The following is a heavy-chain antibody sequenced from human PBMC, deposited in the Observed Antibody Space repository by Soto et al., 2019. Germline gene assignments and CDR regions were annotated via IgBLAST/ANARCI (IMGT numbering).Heavy chain of an antibody. CDR3: ARTQHYYDSSGYYLFDY. CDR2: IDWDDDK. J-gene: IGHJ4*02. Sequence: GSGPTLVNPTQTLTLACTFSGFSLSTSGMCVSWIRQPPGKALEWLALIDWDDDKYYSTSLKTRLTISKDTSKNQVVLTMTNMDPVDTATYYCARTQHYYDSSGYYLFDYWGQGTLVTVSS. V-gene: IGHV2-70*01. CDR1: GFSLSTSGMC. D-gene: IGHD3-22*01.